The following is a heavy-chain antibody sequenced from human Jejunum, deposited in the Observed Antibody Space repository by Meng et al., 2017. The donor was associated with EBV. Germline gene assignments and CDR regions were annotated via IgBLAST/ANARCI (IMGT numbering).Heavy chain of an antibody. Sequence: EVQVVESGGGLVKPGGSVRLSCEASQFIFSTYAMSWVRQAPGKGLEWVSCIGLRSAYTYYADSVKGRFTISRDDAKNSLFLQMSSLRDEDTAVYYCARVLRYDGSGFYPYGMDVWGQGTMVTVSS. CDR3: ARVLRYDGSGFYPYGMDV. V-gene: IGHV3-21*01. J-gene: IGHJ6*02. CDR1: QFIFSTYA. CDR2: IGLRSAYT. D-gene: IGHD3-22*01.